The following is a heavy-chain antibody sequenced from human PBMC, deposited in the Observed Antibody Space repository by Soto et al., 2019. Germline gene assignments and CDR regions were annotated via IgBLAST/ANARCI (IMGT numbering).Heavy chain of an antibody. J-gene: IGHJ4*02. V-gene: IGHV3-23*01. D-gene: IGHD2-15*01. Sequence: EVQFLESGGGLLQPGGSLRLSCAASGFTFSSYVMNWVRQVPGEGLEWVSTVGGGGDDTYYAVSVKGRFTISRDNSKNTLYLQMNSLRADDTAVYFCAKSGYCSAGKCSAFDYWGQGTLVTVSS. CDR3: AKSGYCSAGKCSAFDY. CDR2: VGGGGDDT. CDR1: GFTFSSYV.